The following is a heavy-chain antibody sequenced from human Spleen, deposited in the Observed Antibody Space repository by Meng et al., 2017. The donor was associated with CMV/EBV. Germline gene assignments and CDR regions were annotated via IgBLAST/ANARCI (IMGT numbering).Heavy chain of an antibody. CDR3: AKVIKRYYYDTSGHFDY. CDR2: INYSGNT. D-gene: IGHD3-22*01. V-gene: IGHV4-39*01. J-gene: IGHJ4*02. Sequence: SISITDYYWGWIRQPPGRGLEWIGIINYSGNTYYNPSLKSRLTISVDTSNNQFSLRLSSVTAADTAVYYCAKVIKRYYYDTSGHFDYWGQGTLVTVSS. CDR1: SISITDYY.